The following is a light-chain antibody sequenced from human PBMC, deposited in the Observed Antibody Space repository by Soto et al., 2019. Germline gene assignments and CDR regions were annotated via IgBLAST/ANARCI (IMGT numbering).Light chain of an antibody. J-gene: IGLJ2*01. CDR1: SSDVGGYNY. CDR2: EVT. CDR3: SSYSGTNTAI. V-gene: IGLV2-14*01. Sequence: QSALTQPASVSGSPGQSITISCTGTSSDVGGYNYVSWYQHHPGKAPKLIIYEVTNRPSGVSNRFSGSKSGNTASLTISGLQAEDETTYFCSSYSGTNTAIFGGGTKLTVL.